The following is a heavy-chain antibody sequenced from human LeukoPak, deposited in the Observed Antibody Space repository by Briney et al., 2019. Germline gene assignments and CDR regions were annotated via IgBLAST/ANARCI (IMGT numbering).Heavy chain of an antibody. V-gene: IGHV3-23*01. D-gene: IGHD5-24*01. CDR1: GFTFSSYA. Sequence: GASLRLSCAASGFTFSSYAMSWVRQAPGKGLEWVSAISGSGGSTYYADSVKGRFTISRDNSKNTLYLQMNSLRAEDTAVYYCAKDSIPVGYNPRPDAFDIWGQGTMVTVSS. CDR2: ISGSGGST. CDR3: AKDSIPVGYNPRPDAFDI. J-gene: IGHJ3*02.